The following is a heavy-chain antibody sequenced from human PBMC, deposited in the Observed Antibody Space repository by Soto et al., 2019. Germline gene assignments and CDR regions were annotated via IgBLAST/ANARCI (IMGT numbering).Heavy chain of an antibody. Sequence: SETLSLTCTVSGGSISSYYWSWIRQPPGKGLEWIGYIYYSGSTNYNPSLKSRVTISVDTSKNQFSLKLSSVTAADTAVYYCARDRFGDYGGVDYWGQGTLVTVS. CDR2: IYYSGST. V-gene: IGHV4-59*01. CDR3: ARDRFGDYGGVDY. CDR1: GGSISSYY. D-gene: IGHD4-17*01. J-gene: IGHJ4*02.